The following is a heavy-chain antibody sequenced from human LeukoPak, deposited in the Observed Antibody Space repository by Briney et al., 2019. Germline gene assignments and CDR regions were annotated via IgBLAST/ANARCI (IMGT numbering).Heavy chain of an antibody. CDR3: ARDVYTSGWRYFDL. D-gene: IGHD6-19*01. Sequence: ASVKGSCKASGYTFTGHYMHWVRQAPGQGPEWMGWINPNSGDTNYAQKFQGRVTLTRDASIGTAYMEMNRLTYDDTAIYYCARDVYTSGWRYFDLWGHGTLVTVSS. CDR1: GYTFTGHY. V-gene: IGHV1-2*02. J-gene: IGHJ2*01. CDR2: INPNSGDT.